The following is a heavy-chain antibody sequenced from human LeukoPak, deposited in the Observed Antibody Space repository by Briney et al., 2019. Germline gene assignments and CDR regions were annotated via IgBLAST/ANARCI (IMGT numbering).Heavy chain of an antibody. J-gene: IGHJ5*02. CDR1: GGSLSSGGYY. Sequence: PSQTLSLTCTVSGGSLSSGGYYWSWIRQPPGKGLEWIGTIYYSGSTYYNPSLKSRVTISVDTSKNQFSLKLSSVTAADTAVYYCARARKPHYYGSGSRSTNWFDPWGQGTLVTVSS. V-gene: IGHV4-30-2*03. CDR3: ARARKPHYYGSGSRSTNWFDP. CDR2: IYYSGST. D-gene: IGHD3-10*01.